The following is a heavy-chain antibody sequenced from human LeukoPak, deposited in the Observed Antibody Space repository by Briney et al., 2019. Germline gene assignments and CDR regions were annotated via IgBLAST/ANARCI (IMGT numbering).Heavy chain of an antibody. CDR2: INPGGGII. J-gene: IGHJ3*02. Sequence: ASRKVSCKASGAALASYAISWVPQAPGQGLEGMGIINPGGGIIRYAQKFTGTVTITTATSTSRANMSLSSLRSQYPAVSHSAREGSYDFWSGYSPGAFDIWGQGTMVTVSS. D-gene: IGHD3-3*01. CDR1: GAALASYA. CDR3: AREGSYDFWSGYSPGAFDI. V-gene: IGHV1-46*01.